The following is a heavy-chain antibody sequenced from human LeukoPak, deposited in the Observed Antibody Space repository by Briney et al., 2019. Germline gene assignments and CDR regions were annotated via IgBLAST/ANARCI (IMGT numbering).Heavy chain of an antibody. J-gene: IGHJ4*02. CDR2: IYYSGTT. CDR3: ARDGFLAVDY. Sequence: SETLSLTCTISGASIDSYYWSWIRQPPGKGLEWIGYIYYSGTTNYNPSLKRRVTISVDTSKNQFSLKLRSVTAADTAVYYCARDGFLAVDYWGQGTLVTASS. V-gene: IGHV4-59*12. D-gene: IGHD3-3*01. CDR1: GASIDSYY.